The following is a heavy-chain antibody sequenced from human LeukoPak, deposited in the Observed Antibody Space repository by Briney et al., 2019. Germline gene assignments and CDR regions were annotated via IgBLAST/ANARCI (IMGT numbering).Heavy chain of an antibody. CDR1: GFTFSTYW. V-gene: IGHV3-74*01. Sequence: QTGGSLRLSCATSGFTFSTYWMHWVRQAPGKGLVWVSRIDTDGTITTYADSVKGRFTISRDNAKNTLYLQMNSLRVEDTAVYYCVRGGAAAGLFDYWGRGTLVTVSS. D-gene: IGHD6-13*01. J-gene: IGHJ4*02. CDR3: VRGGAAAGLFDY. CDR2: IDTDGTIT.